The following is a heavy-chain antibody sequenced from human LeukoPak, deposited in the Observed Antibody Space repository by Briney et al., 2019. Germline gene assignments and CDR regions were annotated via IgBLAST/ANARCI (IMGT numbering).Heavy chain of an antibody. J-gene: IGHJ4*02. Sequence: GGSLRLSCAASGFTFSSYGMSWVRQAPGKELEWVANIKQDGSEKYYVDSVKGRFSVSRDNTNNTLYVQMNSLRAEDTAVYFCARGRDGYKYWGQGTLVTVSS. CDR3: ARGRDGYKY. CDR1: GFTFSSYG. D-gene: IGHD5-24*01. CDR2: IKQDGSEK. V-gene: IGHV3-7*03.